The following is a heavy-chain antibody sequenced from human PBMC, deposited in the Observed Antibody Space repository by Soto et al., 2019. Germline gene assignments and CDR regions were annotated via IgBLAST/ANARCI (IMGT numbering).Heavy chain of an antibody. CDR3: ARPMTTVTNDAFDI. CDR1: GYTFTGYY. D-gene: IGHD4-17*01. CDR2: INPNSGGT. Sequence: GASVKVSCKASGYTFTGYYMHWVRQASGQGLEWMGWINPNSGGTNYAQKYQGWVTITRDTSISTAYIKLSRLRSDDTAVYYCARPMTTVTNDAFDIWGQGTMVTVSS. V-gene: IGHV1-2*04. J-gene: IGHJ3*02.